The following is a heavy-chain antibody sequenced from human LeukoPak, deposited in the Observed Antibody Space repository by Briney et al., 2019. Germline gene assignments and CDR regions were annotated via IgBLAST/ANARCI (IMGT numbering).Heavy chain of an antibody. CDR2: INCSGST. D-gene: IGHD3-10*01. J-gene: IGHJ4*02. Sequence: PSETLSLTCAVYGGSFSEYYWTWIRQSPGKGLEWIGEINCSGSTTYNPSLKSRVTISVDTSKNQFSLKLSSVTAADTAVYYCARLVVRGVIISRYYFDYWGQGTLVTASS. V-gene: IGHV4-34*01. CDR1: GGSFSEYY. CDR3: ARLVVRGVIISRYYFDY.